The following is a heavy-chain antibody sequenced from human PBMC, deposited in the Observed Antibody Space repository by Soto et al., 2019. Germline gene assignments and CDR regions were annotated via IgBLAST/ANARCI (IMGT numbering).Heavy chain of an antibody. V-gene: IGHV4-34*01. Sequence: SETLSLTCAVYGGSFSGYYWSWIRQPPGKGLEWIGEINHSGSTNYNPSLKSRVTISVDTSKNQFSLKLSSATAADTAVYYCARDPRWFDPWGQGTLVTVSS. CDR2: INHSGST. CDR1: GGSFSGYY. CDR3: ARDPRWFDP. J-gene: IGHJ5*02.